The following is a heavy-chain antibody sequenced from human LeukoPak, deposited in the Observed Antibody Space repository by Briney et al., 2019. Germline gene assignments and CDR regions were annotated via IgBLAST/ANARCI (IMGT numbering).Heavy chain of an antibody. V-gene: IGHV4-39*01. D-gene: IGHD6-19*01. J-gene: IGHJ4*02. CDR1: GGSVSSSSYY. Sequence: PSETLSLTCTVSGGSVSSSSYYWGWIRQPPGKGLEWIGSIYYSGSTYYNPSLKSRVTISADTSKNQFSLKLSSVTAADTAVYYCARHLPSGQWLVPTLFDYSGQGTLVTVSS. CDR2: IYYSGST. CDR3: ARHLPSGQWLVPTLFDY.